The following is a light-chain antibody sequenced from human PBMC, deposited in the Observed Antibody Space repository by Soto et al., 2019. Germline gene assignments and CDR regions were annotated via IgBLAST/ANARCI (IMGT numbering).Light chain of an antibody. J-gene: IGKJ1*01. Sequence: DIQMTQSPSSLSASVVDRFTITCLASQSISTYLNWYQQKAGLAPKLLIYAASSLQSGVPSRFSGSGSGTDFTLTISSLQPEDFATYYCQQTYSTPPTLGQGTKVDIK. V-gene: IGKV1-39*01. CDR3: QQTYSTPPT. CDR1: QSISTY. CDR2: AAS.